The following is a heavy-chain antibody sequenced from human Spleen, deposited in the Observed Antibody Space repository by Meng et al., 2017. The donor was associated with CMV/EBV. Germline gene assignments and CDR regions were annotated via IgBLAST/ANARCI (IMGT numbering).Heavy chain of an antibody. D-gene: IGHD1-7*01. CDR1: GFMFSSYW. CDR2: IKQDGSEK. J-gene: IGHJ3*01. Sequence: GGSLRLSCAASGFMFSSYWMSWVRQAPGKGLEWVANIKQDGSEKYYVDSVKGRFTISRDNAKNSLYLQMNRLRAEDTAFYYCARDTTRQRELSPGAFNLWGQGTLVTVSS. CDR3: ARDTTRQRELSPGAFNL. V-gene: IGHV3-7*01.